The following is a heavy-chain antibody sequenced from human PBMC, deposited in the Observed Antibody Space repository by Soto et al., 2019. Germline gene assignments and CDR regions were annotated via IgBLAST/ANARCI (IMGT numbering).Heavy chain of an antibody. CDR3: AKDTLAQYYFYGMDV. Sequence: GGSLRLSCAASGFTFNNYGMHWFRQAPGKGLEWLTFISHDGSNKYSVDSVKGRFTISRDNSKNTLYLQMNSLRGEDTAVYYCAKDTLAQYYFYGMDVWGQGTTVTVSS. CDR2: ISHDGSNK. CDR1: GFTFNNYG. V-gene: IGHV3-30*18. J-gene: IGHJ6*02. D-gene: IGHD6-13*01.